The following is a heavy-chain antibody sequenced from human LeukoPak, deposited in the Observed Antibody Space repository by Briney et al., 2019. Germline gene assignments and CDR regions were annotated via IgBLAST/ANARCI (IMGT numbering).Heavy chain of an antibody. V-gene: IGHV3-21*04. CDR2: ISSSSSYI. D-gene: IGHD6-19*01. CDR1: AFTFSSYG. Sequence: GGSLRLSCAASAFTFSSYGMSWVRQAPGKGLEWVSSISSSSSYIYYADSVKGRFTISRDNAKNSLYLQMNSLRAEDTAVYYCARVVPAVAGTSYWGQGTLVTVSS. CDR3: ARVVPAVAGTSY. J-gene: IGHJ4*02.